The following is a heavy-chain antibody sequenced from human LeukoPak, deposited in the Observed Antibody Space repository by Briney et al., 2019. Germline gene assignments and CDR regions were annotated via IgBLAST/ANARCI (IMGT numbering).Heavy chain of an antibody. J-gene: IGHJ6*02. V-gene: IGHV4-59*01. D-gene: IGHD6-19*01. CDR3: ARGHSSEYYYYYYGMDV. CDR2: IYYSGST. CDR1: GGSISSYY. Sequence: SETLSLTSTVSGGSISSYYWSWIRQPPGKGLEWIGYIYYSGSTNYNPSLKSRVTISVDTSKNQFSLKLSSVTAADTAVYYCARGHSSEYYYYYYGMDVWGQGTTVTVSS.